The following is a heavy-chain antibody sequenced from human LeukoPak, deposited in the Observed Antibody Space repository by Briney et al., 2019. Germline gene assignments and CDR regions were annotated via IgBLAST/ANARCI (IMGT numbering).Heavy chain of an antibody. Sequence: PGGSLRLSCPASGFIFGDYTMNWVRQAPGKGLEWVGFIRSKAYGGTTEYAASVKGRFTISRDDSKSIAYLQKNSLKTEDTAVYYCTRGSRTYYYYGMDVWGQGTTVTVSS. D-gene: IGHD3/OR15-3a*01. V-gene: IGHV3-49*04. CDR2: IRSKAYGGTT. J-gene: IGHJ6*02. CDR3: TRGSRTYYYYGMDV. CDR1: GFIFGDYT.